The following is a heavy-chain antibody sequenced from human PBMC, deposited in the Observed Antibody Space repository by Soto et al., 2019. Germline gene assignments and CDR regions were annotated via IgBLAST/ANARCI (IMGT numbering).Heavy chain of an antibody. CDR3: ARIYDSSGYAIDY. Sequence: QVQLQESGPGLVKPSQTLSLTCTVSGGSISSGGYCWSWIRQHPGKGLEWIGYIYYSGSTYYNPSLKSRVTISVDTSKNHFSLKLSSVTAADTAVYYCARIYDSSGYAIDYWGQGTLVTVSS. CDR1: GGSISSGGYC. J-gene: IGHJ4*02. CDR2: IYYSGST. D-gene: IGHD3-22*01. V-gene: IGHV4-31*03.